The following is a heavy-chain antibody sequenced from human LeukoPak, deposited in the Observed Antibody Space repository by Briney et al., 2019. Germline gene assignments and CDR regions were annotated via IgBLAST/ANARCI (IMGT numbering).Heavy chain of an antibody. Sequence: ASVKVSCKASGYTFTSYGISWVRQAPGQGLEWMGWISAYNGNTNYAQKLQGRVTMTTDTSTSTAYMELRSLRSDDTAVYYCVRRRIQLSPFDYWGQGTLVTVSS. CDR1: GYTFTSYG. J-gene: IGHJ4*02. D-gene: IGHD5-18*01. V-gene: IGHV1-18*01. CDR2: ISAYNGNT. CDR3: VRRRIQLSPFDY.